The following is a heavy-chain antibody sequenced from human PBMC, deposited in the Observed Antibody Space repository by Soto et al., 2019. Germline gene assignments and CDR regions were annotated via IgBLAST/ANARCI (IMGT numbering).Heavy chain of an antibody. CDR3: AAGFNWNDYAFDI. CDR1: GFTFTSSA. J-gene: IGHJ3*02. Sequence: SVKVSCKASGFTFTSSAVQWVRQARGQRLEWIGWIVVGSGNANYAQKFQERVTITRDMSTSTAYMELSSLRSEDTAVYYCAAGFNWNDYAFDIWGQGTMVTVSS. V-gene: IGHV1-58*01. CDR2: IVVGSGNA. D-gene: IGHD1-20*01.